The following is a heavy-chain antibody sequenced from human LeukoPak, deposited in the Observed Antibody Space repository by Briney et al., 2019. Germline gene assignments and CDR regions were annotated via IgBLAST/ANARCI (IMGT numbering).Heavy chain of an antibody. CDR2: INSDGSSR. J-gene: IGHJ4*02. CDR3: ARGASDSSGYFDY. D-gene: IGHD3-22*01. Sequence: PGGSLRLSCAASGFTFSGHWMHWVRQAPEKGLVWVSRINSDGSSRDYADSVKGRFTISRDNAKNTQYLQMNSLRAEDTAVYYCARGASDSSGYFDYWGQGTLVTVSS. V-gene: IGHV3-74*01. CDR1: GFTFSGHW.